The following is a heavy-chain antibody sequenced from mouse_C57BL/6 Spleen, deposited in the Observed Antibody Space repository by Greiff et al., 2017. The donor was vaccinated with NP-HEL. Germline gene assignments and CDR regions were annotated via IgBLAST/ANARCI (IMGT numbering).Heavy chain of an antibody. CDR1: GFNIKDYY. J-gene: IGHJ3*01. CDR3: ADYSNRFAY. Sequence: DVQLQESGAELVKPGASVKLSCTASGFNIKDYYMHWVKQRTEQGLEWIGRIDPEDGETKYAPKFQGKATLTADTSSNTAYLQLSSLTSEDTAVYYCADYSNRFAYWGQVTLVTVSA. D-gene: IGHD2-5*01. V-gene: IGHV14-2*01. CDR2: IDPEDGET.